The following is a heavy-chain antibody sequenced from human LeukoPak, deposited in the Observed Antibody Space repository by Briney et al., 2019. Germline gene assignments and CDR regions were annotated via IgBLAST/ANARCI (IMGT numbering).Heavy chain of an antibody. CDR3: ARVNFDY. V-gene: IGHV4-34*01. J-gene: IGHJ4*02. CDR2: INHSGST. CDR1: GGSFSGYY. Sequence: SETLSLTCAVYGGSFSGYYWSWIRQPPGKGLEWIGEINHSGSTNYNPSLKSRVTISVDTSKNQFSLKLSSVTAADTAVYYCARVNFDYWGQGTLVTVSS.